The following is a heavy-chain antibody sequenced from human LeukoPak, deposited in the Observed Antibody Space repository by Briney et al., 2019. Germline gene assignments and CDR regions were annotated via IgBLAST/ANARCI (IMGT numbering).Heavy chain of an antibody. J-gene: IGHJ6*03. CDR3: ARGGKDYYYYYMDV. CDR1: GYTFTSYD. Sequence: GASVKVSCRASGYTFTSYDINWVRQATGQGLEWMGWMNPNSGNTGYAQKLQGRVTMTRDTSISTAYMELSRLRSDDTAVYYCARGGKDYYYYYMDVWGKGTTVTVSS. V-gene: IGHV1-8*01. CDR2: MNPNSGNT.